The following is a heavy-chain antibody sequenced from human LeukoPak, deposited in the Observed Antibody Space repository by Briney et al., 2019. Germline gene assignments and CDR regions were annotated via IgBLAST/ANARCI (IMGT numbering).Heavy chain of an antibody. Sequence: PGGSLRLSCAASGFTFSSTSMNWVRQAPGKGLEWVSSISSGSSYIFYADSVKGRFTISRDNAKNSLYLQLNSLRAEDTAVYYCAREFFAREGGTTVLDYWGQGTLVTVSS. CDR2: ISSGSSYI. J-gene: IGHJ4*02. V-gene: IGHV3-21*01. CDR3: AREFFAREGGTTVLDY. CDR1: GFTFSSTS. D-gene: IGHD4-17*01.